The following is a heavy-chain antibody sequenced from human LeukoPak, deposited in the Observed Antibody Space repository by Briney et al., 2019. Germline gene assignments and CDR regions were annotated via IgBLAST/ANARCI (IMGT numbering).Heavy chain of an antibody. Sequence: PGGSLRLSCTASGFTFSDYSMNWVRQAPGKGLEWVSYISRRSRHVYYAGSVKGRFTISRDNAWNSLYLQMNSLSAEDMAVYFCVRDLLGSGSTTAYLHHLGQGTLVSVSS. CDR2: ISRRSRHV. J-gene: IGHJ1*01. CDR1: GFTFSDYS. V-gene: IGHV3-21*01. CDR3: VRDLLGSGSTTAYLHH. D-gene: IGHD1-1*01.